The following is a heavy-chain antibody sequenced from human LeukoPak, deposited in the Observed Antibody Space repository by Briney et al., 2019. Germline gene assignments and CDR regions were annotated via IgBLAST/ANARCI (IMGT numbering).Heavy chain of an antibody. CDR2: IYHSGST. J-gene: IGHJ5*02. D-gene: IGHD3-10*01. Sequence: SETLSLTCTVSGYSISSGYYWGWIRPPPRKGLEWIGSIYHSGSTYYNPSLNSRVTISVDTSKNQFSLKLSSVTAADTAVYYCARVSVTYYYGSGSSPRWFDPWGQGTLVTVSS. CDR1: GYSISSGYY. CDR3: ARVSVTYYYGSGSSPRWFDP. V-gene: IGHV4-38-2*02.